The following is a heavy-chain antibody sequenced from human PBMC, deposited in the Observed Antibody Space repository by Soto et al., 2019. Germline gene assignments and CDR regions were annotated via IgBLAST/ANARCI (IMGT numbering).Heavy chain of an antibody. J-gene: IGHJ5*02. CDR3: ARDPVGATIWFDP. CDR2: IIPILGIA. CDR1: GGTFSSYT. D-gene: IGHD1-26*01. Sequence: QVQLVQSGAEVKKPGSSVKVSCKASGGTFSSYTISWVRQAPGQGLEWMGRIIPILGIANYAQKFQGRVTITADKSTSTAYMELSSLRSEDTAVYYCARDPVGATIWFDPWDQGTLVTVSS. V-gene: IGHV1-69*08.